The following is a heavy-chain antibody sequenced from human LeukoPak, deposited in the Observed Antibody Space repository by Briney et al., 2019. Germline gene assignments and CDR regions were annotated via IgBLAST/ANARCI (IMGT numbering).Heavy chain of an antibody. D-gene: IGHD6-13*01. CDR3: ARDFRPVVGVAGTFDY. CDR1: GFTFSSYA. J-gene: IGHJ4*02. CDR2: ISGSGGST. V-gene: IGHV3-23*01. Sequence: TGGSLRLSCAASGFTFSSYAMSWVRRAPGKGLEWVSAISGSGGSTFFADSVKGRFTISRDNSQNTLFLQMNSLRAEDTALYYCARDFRPVVGVAGTFDYCGQGTLVTVSS.